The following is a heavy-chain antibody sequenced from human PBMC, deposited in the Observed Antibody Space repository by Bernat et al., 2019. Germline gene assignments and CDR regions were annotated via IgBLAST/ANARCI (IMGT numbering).Heavy chain of an antibody. V-gene: IGHV1-18*01. D-gene: IGHD2-15*01. Sequence: QVQLVQSGAEVKKPGASVKVSCKASGYTFTSYGISWVRQAPGQGLEWMGWISAYNGNTNYAQKLQGRVTMTTDTSTSTAYMELRSLRSDDTAVYYCAREGPFRRRPPLVVAAYNWFDPWGQGTLVTVSS. CDR2: ISAYNGNT. CDR1: GYTFTSYG. CDR3: AREGPFRRRPPLVVAAYNWFDP. J-gene: IGHJ5*02.